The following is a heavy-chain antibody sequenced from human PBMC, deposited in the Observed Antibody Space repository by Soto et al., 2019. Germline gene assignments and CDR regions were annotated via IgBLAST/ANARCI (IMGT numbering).Heavy chain of an antibody. Sequence: SETLSLTCTVSGGSISSYYWSWIRQPPGKGLEWIGYIYYSGSTNYNPSLKSRVTISVDTSKNQFSLKLSSVTAADTAVYYCARSPQLWLFRPWFEPWGQGTLVTVSS. CDR1: GGSISSYY. CDR3: ARSPQLWLFRPWFEP. D-gene: IGHD5-18*01. J-gene: IGHJ5*02. V-gene: IGHV4-59*01. CDR2: IYYSGST.